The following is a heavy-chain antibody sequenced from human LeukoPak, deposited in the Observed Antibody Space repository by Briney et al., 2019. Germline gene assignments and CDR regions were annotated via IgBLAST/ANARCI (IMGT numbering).Heavy chain of an antibody. Sequence: SVKVSCKASGRTFSSYAISWVRQAPGQGLEWMGRIIPILGIANYAQKFQGRVTITADKSTSTAYMELSSLRSEDTAVYYCARNEYSSGYYYRGDAFDIWGQGTMVTVSS. CDR2: IIPILGIA. J-gene: IGHJ3*02. D-gene: IGHD3-22*01. V-gene: IGHV1-69*04. CDR1: GRTFSSYA. CDR3: ARNEYSSGYYYRGDAFDI.